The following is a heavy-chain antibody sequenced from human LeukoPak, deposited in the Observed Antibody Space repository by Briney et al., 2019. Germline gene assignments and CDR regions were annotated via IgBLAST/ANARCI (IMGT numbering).Heavy chain of an antibody. Sequence: VKVSCKASGGTFSSYAISWVRQAPGQGLEWMGRIIPIFGTANYAQKFQGRVTITTDGSTSTAYMELSSLRSEDTAVYYCARDATAVWYYDSSGYRWFDPWGQGTLVTVSS. CDR2: IIPIFGTA. CDR3: ARDATAVWYYDSSGYRWFDP. J-gene: IGHJ5*02. V-gene: IGHV1-69*13. D-gene: IGHD3-22*01. CDR1: GGTFSSYA.